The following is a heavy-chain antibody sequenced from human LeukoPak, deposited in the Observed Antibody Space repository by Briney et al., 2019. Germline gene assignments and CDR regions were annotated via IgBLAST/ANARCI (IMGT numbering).Heavy chain of an antibody. CDR2: MNPNSGNT. Sequence: GASVKVSCKASGYTFTSYDINWVRQATGQGLEWMGWMNPNSGNTAYAQKFQGRVTMTRDTSISTAYMELSSLRSEDTAVYYCARAPGYCSSTTCDKRFDPWEQGTLVTVSS. D-gene: IGHD2-2*02. CDR3: ARAPGYCSSTTCDKRFDP. CDR1: GYTFTSYD. V-gene: IGHV1-8*02. J-gene: IGHJ5*02.